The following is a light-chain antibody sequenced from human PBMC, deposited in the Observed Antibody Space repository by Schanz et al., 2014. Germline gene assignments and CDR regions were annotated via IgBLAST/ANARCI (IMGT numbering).Light chain of an antibody. CDR1: SSDVGSYNL. V-gene: IGLV2-11*01. Sequence: QSALTQPRSVSGSPGQSITISCTGTSSDVGSYNLVSWYQQHPGKAPKLMIYEGSKRPSGVPDRFSGSKSGNTASLTVSGLQAEDEADYYCAAWDDSLNGWVFGGGTKLTVL. CDR3: AAWDDSLNGWV. CDR2: EGS. J-gene: IGLJ3*02.